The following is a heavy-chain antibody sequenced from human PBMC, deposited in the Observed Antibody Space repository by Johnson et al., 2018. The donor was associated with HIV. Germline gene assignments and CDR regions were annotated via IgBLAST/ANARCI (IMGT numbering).Heavy chain of an antibody. CDR3: ARDDVRDSSGYYYADAFDI. J-gene: IGHJ3*02. CDR1: GFTFSSYA. V-gene: IGHV3-30*04. D-gene: IGHD3-22*01. CDR2: ISYDGSNK. Sequence: QEKLVESGGGVVQPGRSLRLSCAASGFTFSSYAMHWVRQAPGKGLECVAVISYDGSNKYYADSVKGRFTISRDNSKNTLYLQMNSLRAEDTAFYYCARDDVRDSSGYYYADAFDIWGQGTMVTVSS.